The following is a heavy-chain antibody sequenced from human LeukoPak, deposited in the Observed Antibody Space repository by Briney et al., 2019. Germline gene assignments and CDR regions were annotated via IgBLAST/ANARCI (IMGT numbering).Heavy chain of an antibody. CDR3: ARDPWYYDRGTRVAFDI. D-gene: IGHD3-22*01. CDR2: IIPIFGTA. V-gene: IGHV1-69*13. CDR1: GYTFTSYY. Sequence: SVKVSCKASGYTFTSYYMHWVRQAPGQGLEWMGGIIPIFGTANYAQKFQGRVTITADESTSTAYMELSSLRSEDTAVYYCARDPWYYDRGTRVAFDIWGQGTMVTVSS. J-gene: IGHJ3*02.